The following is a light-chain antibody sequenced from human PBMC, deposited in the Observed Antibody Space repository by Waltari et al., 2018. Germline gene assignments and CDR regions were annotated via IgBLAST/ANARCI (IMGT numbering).Light chain of an antibody. CDR2: EVD. Sequence: QSPLTQPASVSASPGQSITISCTGTSSDIGGYVYASWYQQHPGRAPKLIIYEVDKRPSGISSRFSGSKSGNTASLTSSGLQPEDEADYYCCSYTNSGTRVFGTGTKVTVL. CDR3: CSYTNSGTRV. CDR1: SSDIGGYVY. J-gene: IGLJ1*01. V-gene: IGLV2-14*03.